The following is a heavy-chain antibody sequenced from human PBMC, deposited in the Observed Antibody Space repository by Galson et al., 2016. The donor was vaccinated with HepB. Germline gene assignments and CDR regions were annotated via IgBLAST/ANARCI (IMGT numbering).Heavy chain of an antibody. V-gene: IGHV6-1*01. D-gene: IGHD6-19*01. CDR3: AREGAVAGSSFDY. CDR2: TYYRSKWYY. J-gene: IGHJ4*02. Sequence: CAISGDSVSTNSAAWNWIRQSPSRGLEWLGRTYYRSKWYYDYAVSVKSRISVNPDTSKNQFSLHLNSVTPEDTAVYYCAREGAVAGSSFDYWAREPWSPSPQ. CDR1: GDSVSTNSAA.